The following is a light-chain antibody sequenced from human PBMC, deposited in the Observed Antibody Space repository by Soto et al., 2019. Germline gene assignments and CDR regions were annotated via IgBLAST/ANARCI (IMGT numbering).Light chain of an antibody. CDR2: GVS. J-gene: IGLJ1*01. CDR3: SSYTSSSTL. CDR1: RSDIGSYNY. Sequence: QSALTQPASVSGSPGQSITISCSGTRSDIGSYNYVAWYQQFPGKTPKILIYGVSNRPSGVSSRFSGSKSGNTASLTISGLQAEDEADYYCSSYTSSSTLFGTGTKVTVL. V-gene: IGLV2-14*01.